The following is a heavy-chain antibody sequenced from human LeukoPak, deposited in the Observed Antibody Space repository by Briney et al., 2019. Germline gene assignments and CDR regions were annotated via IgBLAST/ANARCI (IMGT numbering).Heavy chain of an antibody. D-gene: IGHD2-2*01. CDR2: ISGSGSNT. J-gene: IGHJ4*02. V-gene: IGHV3-23*01. Sequence: PGGSLRLFCAASGFILSNSAMNWVRQVPGKGLEWVSAISGSGSNTLYADSVRGRFTISRDNSKNTLQLQMNSLRAEDTAVYYCAKADCSDIGCYVKDYWGQGTLVTVSS. CDR1: GFILSNSA. CDR3: AKADCSDIGCYVKDY.